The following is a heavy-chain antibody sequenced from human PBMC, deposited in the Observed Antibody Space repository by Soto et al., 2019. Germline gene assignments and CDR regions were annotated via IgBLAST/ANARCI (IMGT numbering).Heavy chain of an antibody. CDR2: INPSGDSA. CDR3: ARDDSGFSGSHYIDYYNY. D-gene: IGHD1-26*01. Sequence: ASVKVSCKASGYTFTRFYMHWVRQAPGQGLEWMGMINPSGDSANYAQRFQGRITMTRDTSTSTVHMQLSSLTSEDTAVYYCARDDSGFSGSHYIDYYNYWGQGALVTVSS. CDR1: GYTFTRFY. J-gene: IGHJ4*02. V-gene: IGHV1-46*01.